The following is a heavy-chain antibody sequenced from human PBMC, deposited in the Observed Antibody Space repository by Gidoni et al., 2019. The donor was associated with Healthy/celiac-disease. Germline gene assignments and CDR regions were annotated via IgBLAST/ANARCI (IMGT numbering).Heavy chain of an antibody. CDR1: GFTFSSYW. CDR3: AREQDYDFWSGVYYYYYYGMDV. V-gene: IGHV3-74*01. J-gene: IGHJ6*02. Sequence: EVQLVESGGGLVQPGGSLRLSCAASGFTFSSYWMHLLRQAPGKGLVWVSRINSDGSSTSYADSGKGRFTISRDNAKNTLYLQMNSLRAEDTAVYYCAREQDYDFWSGVYYYYYYGMDVWGQGTTVTVSS. D-gene: IGHD3-3*01. CDR2: INSDGSST.